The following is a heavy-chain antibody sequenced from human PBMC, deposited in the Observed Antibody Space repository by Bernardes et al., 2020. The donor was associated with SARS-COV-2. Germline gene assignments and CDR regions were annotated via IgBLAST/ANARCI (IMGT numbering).Heavy chain of an antibody. CDR1: GFTFTNYA. CDR2: ISASGGGT. CDR3: ARVGWRVPAATDAFDI. D-gene: IGHD2-2*01. J-gene: IGHJ3*02. Sequence: GSLRLSCTASGFTFTNYAMTWVRQAPGKGLEWVSSISASGGGTYYADSVQGRFTVSRDYSTNTLYLQMDSLRAEDTAIYYCARVGWRVPAATDAFDIWGLGTMVTVSS. V-gene: IGHV3-23*01.